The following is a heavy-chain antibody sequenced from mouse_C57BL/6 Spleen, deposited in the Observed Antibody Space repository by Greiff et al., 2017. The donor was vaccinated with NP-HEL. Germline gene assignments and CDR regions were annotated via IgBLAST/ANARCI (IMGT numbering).Heavy chain of an antibody. Sequence: EVQRVESGPGLVKPSQSLSLTCSVTGYSITSGYYWNWIRQFPGNKLEWMGYISYDGSNNYNPSLKNRISITRDTSQNQFFLKLNSVTTEDTATYHCARGNWDDAMDYWGQGTSVTVSS. CDR1: GYSITSGYY. D-gene: IGHD4-1*01. J-gene: IGHJ4*01. CDR2: ISYDGSN. V-gene: IGHV3-6*01. CDR3: ARGNWDDAMDY.